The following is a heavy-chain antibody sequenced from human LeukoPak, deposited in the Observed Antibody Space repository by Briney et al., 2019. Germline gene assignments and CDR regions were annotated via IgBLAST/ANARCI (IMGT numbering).Heavy chain of an antibody. D-gene: IGHD5-24*01. Sequence: GGSLRLSCSASGFTFSTYALHWVRQAPGKGLGYVSAIRSSGGRTYYADSVKGRFTISRDNSKNTLYLQMSSLRAEDTAVYYCVKPRDGYNWGGFDIWGQGTMVTVCS. V-gene: IGHV3-64D*06. CDR2: IRSSGGRT. CDR1: GFTFSTYA. J-gene: IGHJ3*02. CDR3: VKPRDGYNWGGFDI.